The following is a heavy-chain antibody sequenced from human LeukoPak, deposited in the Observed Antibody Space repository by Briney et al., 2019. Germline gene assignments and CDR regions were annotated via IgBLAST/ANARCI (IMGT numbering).Heavy chain of an antibody. V-gene: IGHV3-9*03. D-gene: IGHD3-22*01. CDR1: GFTFDDYA. Sequence: PGGSLRLSCAASGFTFDDYAMHWVREAPGKGLEWVSGISWNSGSIGYADSVKGRFTISRDNAKNSLYLQMNSLRAEDMAFYYCAKGYYDSSGYYFFDHWRQGTLVTVSS. CDR2: ISWNSGSI. CDR3: AKGYYDSSGYYFFDH. J-gene: IGHJ4*02.